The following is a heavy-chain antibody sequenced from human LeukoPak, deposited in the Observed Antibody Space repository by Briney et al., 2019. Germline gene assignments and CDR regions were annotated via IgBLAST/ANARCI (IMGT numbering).Heavy chain of an antibody. V-gene: IGHV1-2*02. Sequence: ASVKVSCKASGYRFISHYIHWVRQAPGQGPEWLGWMHAGNGNTRYPEKFEGRVTMTRDTSSNTAYMDLTSLRSDDTAVYYCAREGSYCVGGDCYSFDFWGQGTLVTVSS. CDR2: MHAGNGNT. CDR1: GYRFISHY. D-gene: IGHD2-21*02. J-gene: IGHJ4*02. CDR3: AREGSYCVGGDCYSFDF.